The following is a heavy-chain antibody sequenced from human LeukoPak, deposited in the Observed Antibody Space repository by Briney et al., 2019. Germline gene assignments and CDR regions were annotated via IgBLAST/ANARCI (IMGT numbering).Heavy chain of an antibody. Sequence: SETLSLTCTVSGGSISSSSYYWGWIRQPPGKGLEWIGSIYYSGSTYYNPSLKSRVTISVDTSKNQFSLKLSSVTAADTAVYYCARGPTSAGDYERVNWFDPWGQGTLVTVSS. CDR1: GGSISSSSYY. CDR3: ARGPTSAGDYERVNWFDP. V-gene: IGHV4-39*01. CDR2: IYYSGST. J-gene: IGHJ5*02. D-gene: IGHD4-17*01.